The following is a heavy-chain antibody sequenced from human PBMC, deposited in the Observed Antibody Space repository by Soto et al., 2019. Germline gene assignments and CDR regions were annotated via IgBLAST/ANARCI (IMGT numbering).Heavy chain of an antibody. CDR2: ISSSGRTI. CDR1: GFTFSSYE. CDR3: ARVIAAAGGDNWFDP. J-gene: IGHJ5*02. Sequence: GGSLRLSCAASGFTFSSYEMNWVRQAPGKGLEWVSYISSSGRTIYYADSVKGRFTISRDNAKNSLYRQMNSLRAEDTAVYYCARVIAAAGGDNWFDPWGQGTLVTVSS. D-gene: IGHD6-13*01. V-gene: IGHV3-48*03.